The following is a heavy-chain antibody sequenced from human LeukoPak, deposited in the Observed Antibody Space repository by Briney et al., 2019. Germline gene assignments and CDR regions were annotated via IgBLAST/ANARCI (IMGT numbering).Heavy chain of an antibody. CDR3: ASRPIGYSAAGSYSF. CDR2: IYYSGST. V-gene: IGHV4-39*01. J-gene: IGHJ4*02. Sequence: SETLSLTCTVSGGSISSYYWSWIRQPPGKGLEWIGSIYYSGSTYYNVSLQSRVTISVDTSKNQFSLKLRSVTAADTAVYFCASRPIGYSAAGSYSFWGQGTLVTVSS. D-gene: IGHD3-10*01. CDR1: GGSISSYY.